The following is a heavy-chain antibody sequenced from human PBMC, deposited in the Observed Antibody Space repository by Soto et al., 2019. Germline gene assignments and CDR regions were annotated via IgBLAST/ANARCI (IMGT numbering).Heavy chain of an antibody. V-gene: IGHV1-18*01. CDR1: GYTFSNYG. CDR3: ARVVPGAEAWFGP. D-gene: IGHD2-2*01. CDR2: ISLYSDGT. Sequence: QVQLVQSGGEVKRPGASVKVSCKTSGYTFSNYGITWVRQAPGQPLEWLGWISLYSDGTNYAQKFQCRVSMTTDTSTTPAYMELRSLRSDDTAVYYCARVVPGAEAWFGPWGQGTLGTVSS. J-gene: IGHJ5*02.